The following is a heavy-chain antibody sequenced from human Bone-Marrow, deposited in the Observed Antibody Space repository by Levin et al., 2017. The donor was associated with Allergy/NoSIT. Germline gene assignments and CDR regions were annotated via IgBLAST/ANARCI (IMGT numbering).Heavy chain of an antibody. V-gene: IGHV3-21*01. D-gene: IGHD6-13*01. CDR1: GFTFSSYN. CDR2: ISSSSSYI. CDR3: ARDSGGVRVAAAGPRYDSRYDYYGMDV. Sequence: PGGSLRLSCAASGFTFSSYNMNWVRQAPGKGLEWVSSISSSSSYIYYADSVKGRFTISRDNAKNSLYLQMNSLRAEDTAVYYCARDSGGVRVAAAGPRYDSRYDYYGMDVWGQGTTVTVSS. J-gene: IGHJ6*02.